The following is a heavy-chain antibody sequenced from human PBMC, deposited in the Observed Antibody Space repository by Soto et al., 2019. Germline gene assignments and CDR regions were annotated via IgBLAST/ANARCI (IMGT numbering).Heavy chain of an antibody. CDR3: AKVVVAAGGYYYYGMDV. CDR1: GFTFSSYA. V-gene: IGHV3-23*01. Sequence: GGSLRLSCVASGFTFSSYAMSWVRQAPGEGLEWVSAISGSGGSTYYADSVKGRFTISRDNSKNTLYLQMNSLRAEDTAVYYCAKVVVAAGGYYYYGMDVWGQGTTVTVS. CDR2: ISGSGGST. D-gene: IGHD2-15*01. J-gene: IGHJ6*02.